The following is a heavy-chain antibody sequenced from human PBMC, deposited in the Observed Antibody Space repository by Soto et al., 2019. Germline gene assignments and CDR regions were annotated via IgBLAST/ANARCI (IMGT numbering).Heavy chain of an antibody. D-gene: IGHD4-17*01. V-gene: IGHV3-30-3*01. CDR2: ISYDGSNK. CDR1: GFTFSSYA. CDR3: ARRDDYGVYEGIDY. Sequence: QVQLVESGGGVVQPGRSLRLSCAASGFTFSSYAMHWVRQAPGNGLEWVAVISYDGSNKYYADSVKGRFTISRDNSKNTLYLQMNSLRAEDTAVYYCARRDDYGVYEGIDYWGQGTLVTVSS. J-gene: IGHJ4*02.